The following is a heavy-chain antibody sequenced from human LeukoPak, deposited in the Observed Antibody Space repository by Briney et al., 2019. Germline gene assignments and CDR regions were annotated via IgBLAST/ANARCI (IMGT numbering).Heavy chain of an antibody. CDR3: ARDDDYGDYKGLWGMDV. V-gene: IGHV4-39*02. CDR1: GGSISSSSYY. Sequence: SETLSLTCTVSGGSISSSSYYWGWIRQPPGKGLEWIGSIYYSGSTYYNPSLKGRVTISVDTSKNQFSLKLSSVTAADTAVYYCARDDDYGDYKGLWGMDVWGQGTTVTVSS. D-gene: IGHD4-17*01. J-gene: IGHJ6*02. CDR2: IYYSGST.